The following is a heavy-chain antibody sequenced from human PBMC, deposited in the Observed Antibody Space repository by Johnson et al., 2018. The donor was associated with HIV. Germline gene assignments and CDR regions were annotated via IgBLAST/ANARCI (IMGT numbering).Heavy chain of an antibody. Sequence: VQLVESGGGLVQPGGSLRLSCAASGFTFSTYAIHWVRQAPGKGLEYVSAISNNGGSTYYVNSVKGRFTISRDNSKNTLYLQMNSLRAEDTAVYYCAREGFWGSGSYYNPDAFDIWGQGTMVTVSS. CDR1: GFTFSTYA. J-gene: IGHJ3*02. V-gene: IGHV3-64*01. CDR2: ISNNGGST. CDR3: AREGFWGSGSYYNPDAFDI. D-gene: IGHD3-10*01.